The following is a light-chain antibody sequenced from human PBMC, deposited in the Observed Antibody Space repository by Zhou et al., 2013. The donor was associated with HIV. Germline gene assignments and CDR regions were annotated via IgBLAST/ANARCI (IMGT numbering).Light chain of an antibody. J-gene: IGKJ2*01. V-gene: IGKV1-27*01. CDR3: QQSYSTPLYT. CDR2: AAS. Sequence: DIQMTQSPSSLSASVGDRVTITCRASQGIDTYLAWHQQKPGKVPKLLIYAASTLQSGVPSRFSGSGSGTDFTLTISSLQPEDFATYYCQQSYSTPLYTFGPGDRSWRSN. CDR1: QGIDTY.